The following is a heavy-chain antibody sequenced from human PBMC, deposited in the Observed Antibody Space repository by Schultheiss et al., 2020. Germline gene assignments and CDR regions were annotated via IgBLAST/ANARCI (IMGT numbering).Heavy chain of an antibody. CDR3: ARAGRIAVAVGFDY. Sequence: SETLSLTCTVSGGSISSGGYYWSWIRQHPGKGLEWIGYIYYSGSTYYNPSLKSRVTISVDTSKNQFSLKLSSVTAADTAVYYCARAGRIAVAVGFDYWGQGTLVTVSS. D-gene: IGHD6-19*01. V-gene: IGHV4-31*03. CDR1: GGSISSGGYY. J-gene: IGHJ4*02. CDR2: IYYSGST.